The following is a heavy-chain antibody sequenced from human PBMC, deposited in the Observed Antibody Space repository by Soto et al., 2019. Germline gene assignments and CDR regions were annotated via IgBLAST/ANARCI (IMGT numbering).Heavy chain of an antibody. D-gene: IGHD1-1*01. CDR2: INPNSGGT. J-gene: IGHJ6*02. CDR1: GYTFTGYY. CDR3: ARELQAPPGGYYYYGMDV. V-gene: IGHV1-2*04. Sequence: GASVKVSCKASGYTFTGYYMHWVRQAPGQGLEWMGWINPNSGGTNYAQKFQGWVTMTRDTSISTAYMELSRLRSDDTAVYYCARELQAPPGGYYYYGMDVWGQGTTVTSP.